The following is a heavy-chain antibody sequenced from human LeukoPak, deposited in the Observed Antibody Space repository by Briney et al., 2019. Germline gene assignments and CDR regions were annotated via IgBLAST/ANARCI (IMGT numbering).Heavy chain of an antibody. CDR1: GFTVSSNY. Sequence: GGSLRLSCAASGFTVSSNYMSWVRQAPGKGLEWVSVIYSGGSTYYADSVKGRFTISRDNSKNTLYLQMNSLRAEDTAVYYCARDFHDSSGYVDYWGQGTLVTVSS. CDR2: IYSGGST. D-gene: IGHD3-22*01. V-gene: IGHV3-66*01. J-gene: IGHJ4*02. CDR3: ARDFHDSSGYVDY.